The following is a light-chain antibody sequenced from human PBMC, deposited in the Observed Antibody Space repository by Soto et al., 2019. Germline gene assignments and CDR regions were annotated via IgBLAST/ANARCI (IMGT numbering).Light chain of an antibody. CDR3: AAWDDSLSGLV. CDR1: RSNIGSNY. J-gene: IGLJ3*02. V-gene: IGLV1-47*01. Sequence: QPVLTQPPSASGTPGQRVTISCSGSRSNIGSNYVYWYQQLPGTAPKLLIYRNNLRPSGVPDRFSGSKSGTSASLAISGLRSEDEDEADYYCAAWDDSLSGLVFGGGTKLTVL. CDR2: RNN.